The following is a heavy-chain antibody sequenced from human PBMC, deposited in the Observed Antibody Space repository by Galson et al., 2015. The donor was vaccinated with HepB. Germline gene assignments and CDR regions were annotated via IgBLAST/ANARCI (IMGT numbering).Heavy chain of an antibody. CDR3: ARERSPTGPGSFYVLYYHYMDV. CDR1: GFTFSNYA. D-gene: IGHD3-10*01. J-gene: IGHJ6*03. V-gene: IGHV3-33*08. CDR2: IWSDANNK. Sequence: SLRLSCAASGFTFSNYAMHWVRQAPGKGLEWVAVIWSDANNKEYADSVKGRFTISRDNAKSTLYLQMHSLRAEDTAEYYCARERSPTGPGSFYVLYYHYMDVWGKGTTVTVPS.